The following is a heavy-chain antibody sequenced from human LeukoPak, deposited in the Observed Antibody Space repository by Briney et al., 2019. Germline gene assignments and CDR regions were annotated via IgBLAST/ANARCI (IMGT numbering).Heavy chain of an antibody. J-gene: IGHJ3*02. CDR2: ISAYNGNT. D-gene: IGHD4-23*01. CDR1: GYTFTSYG. CDR3: ARTEGMTTVVNDAFDI. V-gene: IGHV1-18*01. Sequence: ASVKVSCKASGYTFTSYGISWVRQAPGQGLEWMGWISAYNGNTNYAQKLQGRVTMTTDTSTSTAYMELRSLRSEDTAMYYCARTEGMTTVVNDAFDIWGQGTMVTVSS.